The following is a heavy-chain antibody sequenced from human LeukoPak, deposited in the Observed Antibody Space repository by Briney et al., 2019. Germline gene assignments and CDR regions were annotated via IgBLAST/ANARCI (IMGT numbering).Heavy chain of an antibody. Sequence: GGSLRLSCAASGFTFSSYSMSWVRQAPGKGLEWVGHIKEDGSSQNYADSVKGRFTISRDNAKSSLHLQMNGLRAEDTAMYYCVKDSGWFHFDSWGQGTLVTVSS. CDR3: VKDSGWFHFDS. J-gene: IGHJ4*02. CDR1: GFTFSSYS. V-gene: IGHV3-7*03. CDR2: IKEDGSSQ. D-gene: IGHD6-19*01.